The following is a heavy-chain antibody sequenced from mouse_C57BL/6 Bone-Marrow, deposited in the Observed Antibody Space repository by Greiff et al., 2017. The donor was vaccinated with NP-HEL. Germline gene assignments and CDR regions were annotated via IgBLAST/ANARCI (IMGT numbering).Heavy chain of an antibody. D-gene: IGHD4-1*01. CDR1: GYTFTSYG. J-gene: IGHJ2*01. V-gene: IGHV1-81*01. CDR2: IYPRSGNT. Sequence: VQRVESGAELARPGASVKLSCKASGYTFTSYGISWVKQRTGQGLEWIGEIYPRSGNTYYNEKFKGKATLTADKSSSTAYMELRSLTSEDSAVYFCARDELGRGSYWGKGTTLTVSS. CDR3: ARDELGRGSY.